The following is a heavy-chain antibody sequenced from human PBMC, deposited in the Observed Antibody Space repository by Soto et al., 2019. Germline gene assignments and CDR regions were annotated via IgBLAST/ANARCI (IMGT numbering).Heavy chain of an antibody. Sequence: QVQLVESGGGLVKPGGSLRLSCAASGFTFSDYYMSWIRQAPGKGLEWVSYISSSGSTIYYADSVKGRFTISRDNAKNSLYLQMNSLRAEDTAVYYCAGVKDTAMVRYYYYGMDVWGQGTTVTVSS. D-gene: IGHD5-18*01. CDR2: ISSSGSTI. V-gene: IGHV3-11*01. J-gene: IGHJ6*02. CDR1: GFTFSDYY. CDR3: AGVKDTAMVRYYYYGMDV.